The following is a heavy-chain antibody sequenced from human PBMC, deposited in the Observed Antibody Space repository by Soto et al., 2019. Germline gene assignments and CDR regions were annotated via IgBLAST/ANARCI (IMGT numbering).Heavy chain of an antibody. CDR1: GGSISSGGYS. D-gene: IGHD1-1*01. V-gene: IGHV4-30-2*01. Sequence: QLQLQESGSGLVKPSQTLSLICAVSGGSISSGGYSWSWIRQPPGKGLEWIGYIYHSGSTYYNPSLKSRVTISVDRSKNQFSLKLSSVTAADTAVYYCARARYRGAFDIWGQGTMVTVSS. CDR3: ARARYRGAFDI. CDR2: IYHSGST. J-gene: IGHJ3*02.